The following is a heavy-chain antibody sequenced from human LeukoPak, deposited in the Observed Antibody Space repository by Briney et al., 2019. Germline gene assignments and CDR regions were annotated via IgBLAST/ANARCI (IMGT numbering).Heavy chain of an antibody. CDR3: AREGQQLKHFDY. V-gene: IGHV1-69*05. D-gene: IGHD1-1*01. CDR2: IIPIFGTA. CDR1: GGTFSSYA. Sequence: GASVKVSCKASGGTFSSYAISWVRQAPGQGLEWMGGIIPIFGTANYAQKFQGRVTTTRDTSTSTVYIELSSLRSEDTVVYYCAREGQQLKHFDYWGQGTLVTVSS. J-gene: IGHJ4*02.